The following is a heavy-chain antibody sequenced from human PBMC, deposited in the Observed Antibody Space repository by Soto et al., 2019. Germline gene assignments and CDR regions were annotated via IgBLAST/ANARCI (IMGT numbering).Heavy chain of an antibody. V-gene: IGHV3-30*18. CDR3: AKAQGAAYYYYGMDV. CDR1: GFTFSSYG. CDR2: ISYDGSNK. J-gene: IGHJ6*02. D-gene: IGHD6-13*01. Sequence: GGSLRLSCAASGFTFSSYGMHWVRQAPGKGLEWVAVISYDGSNKYYADSVKGRSTISRDNSKNTLYLQMNSLRAEDTAVYYCAKAQGAAYYYYGMDVWGQGTTVTVSS.